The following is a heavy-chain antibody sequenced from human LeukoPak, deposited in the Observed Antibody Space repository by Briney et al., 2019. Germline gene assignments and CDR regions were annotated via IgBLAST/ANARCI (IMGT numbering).Heavy chain of an antibody. D-gene: IGHD1-7*01. Sequence: GGSLRLSCAASGFTASSNYMSWVRQAPGKGLEWVSVIYSGGSTYYADSVKGRFTISRDNSKNTLYLQMNSLRAEDTAVYYCARGGTVELRGYYYYYGMDVWGQGTTVTVSS. J-gene: IGHJ6*02. V-gene: IGHV3-53*01. CDR3: ARGGTVELRGYYYYYGMDV. CDR1: GFTASSNY. CDR2: IYSGGST.